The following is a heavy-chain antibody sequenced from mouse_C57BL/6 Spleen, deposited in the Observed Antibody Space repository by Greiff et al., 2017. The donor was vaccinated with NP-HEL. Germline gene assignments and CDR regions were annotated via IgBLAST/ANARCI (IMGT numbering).Heavy chain of an antibody. CDR3: ARGFITTVVDYFDD. Sequence: EVQLQQSGPELVKISCKASGYSFTGYYMHWVKQSHGNILDWIGYIYPYNGVSSYNQKFKGKATLTVDKSSSTAYMELRSLTSEDSAVYYCARGFITTVVDYFDDWGQGTTLTVSS. D-gene: IGHD1-1*01. V-gene: IGHV1-31*01. CDR1: GYSFTGYY. J-gene: IGHJ2*01. CDR2: IYPYNGVS.